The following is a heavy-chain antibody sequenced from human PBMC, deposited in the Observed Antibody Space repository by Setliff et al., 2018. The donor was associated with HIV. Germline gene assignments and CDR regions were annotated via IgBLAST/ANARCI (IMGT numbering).Heavy chain of an antibody. Sequence: TGGSLRLSCAASGFIFSNYGMHWVRQAPGKGLEWLAVIWYDGSNKYYADSVKGRFTISRDNSKNTLYLQMNSLRAEDTAVYYCAKDLVTTTGPDYWGQGTLVTVSS. CDR1: GFIFSNYG. D-gene: IGHD1-1*01. V-gene: IGHV3-33*06. CDR2: IWYDGSNK. J-gene: IGHJ4*02. CDR3: AKDLVTTTGPDY.